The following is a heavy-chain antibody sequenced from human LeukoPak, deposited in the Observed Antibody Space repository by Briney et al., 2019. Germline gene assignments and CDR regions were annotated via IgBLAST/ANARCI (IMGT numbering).Heavy chain of an antibody. CDR3: ATDLATVDGFDI. V-gene: IGHV1-24*01. CDR2: FDPEDGET. J-gene: IGHJ3*02. Sequence: ASVKVSCKVSGFTPMELSMHGVRQAPGKGLEGMGGFDPEDGETIYAQKFQGRVTMTEDTSTDTAYMELSSLRSEDTAVYYCATDLATVDGFDIWGQGTMVTVSS. CDR1: GFTPMELS.